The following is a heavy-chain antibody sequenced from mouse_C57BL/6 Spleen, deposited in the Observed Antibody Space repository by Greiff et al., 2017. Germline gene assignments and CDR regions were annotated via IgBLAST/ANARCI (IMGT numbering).Heavy chain of an antibody. CDR1: GFTFSDYY. D-gene: IGHD2-5*01. CDR2: INYDGSST. J-gene: IGHJ1*03. Sequence: EVKLMESEGGLVQPGSSMKLSCTASGFTFSDYYMAWVRQVPEKGLEWVANINYDGSSTYYLDSLKSRFIISRDNAKNILYLQMSSLKSEDTATYYCAREGSYYSKGWYFDVWGTGTTVTVSS. CDR3: AREGSYYSKGWYFDV. V-gene: IGHV5-16*01.